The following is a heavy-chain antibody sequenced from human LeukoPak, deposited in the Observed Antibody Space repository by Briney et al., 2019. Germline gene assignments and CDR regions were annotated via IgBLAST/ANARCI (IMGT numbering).Heavy chain of an antibody. CDR1: GGSISSGGYY. CDR3: ARGLTIFGVVTPRTYYFDY. J-gene: IGHJ4*02. D-gene: IGHD3-3*01. Sequence: SQTLSLTCTVSGGSISSGGYYWSWIRQHPGKGLEWIGYIYYSGSTYYNPSLKSRVTVSVDTSKNQFSLKLSSVTAADTAVYYCARGLTIFGVVTPRTYYFDYWGQGTLVTVSS. V-gene: IGHV4-31*03. CDR2: IYYSGST.